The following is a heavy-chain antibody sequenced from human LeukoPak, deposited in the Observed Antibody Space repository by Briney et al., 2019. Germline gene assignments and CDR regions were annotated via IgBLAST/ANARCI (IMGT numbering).Heavy chain of an antibody. V-gene: IGHV3-21*01. J-gene: IGHJ4*02. CDR1: GFTFSSYS. D-gene: IGHD5-18*01. CDR3: ARVWSTAMAFWY. CDR2: ISSSSSYI. Sequence: PGGSLRLSCAASGFTFSSYSMNWVRQAPGKGLEWVSSISSSSSYIYYADSVKGRFTISRDNAKSSLYLQMNSLRAEDTAVYYCARVWSTAMAFWYWGQGTLVTVSS.